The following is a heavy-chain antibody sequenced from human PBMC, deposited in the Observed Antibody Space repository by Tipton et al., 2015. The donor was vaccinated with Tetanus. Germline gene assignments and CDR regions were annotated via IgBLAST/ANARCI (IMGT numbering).Heavy chain of an antibody. Sequence: QVQLVQSGAEVKKPGASVKVSCKASGYTFTSYYMHWVRQTPGQGLEWMGIINPSGGSTSYAQKFQGRVTMTRDTSTSTVYMELSSLRSEDTAVYYCARAGIAAADLDYWGQGTLVTVSS. V-gene: IGHV1-46*01. CDR3: ARAGIAAADLDY. J-gene: IGHJ4*02. CDR1: GYTFTSYY. D-gene: IGHD6-13*01. CDR2: INPSGGST.